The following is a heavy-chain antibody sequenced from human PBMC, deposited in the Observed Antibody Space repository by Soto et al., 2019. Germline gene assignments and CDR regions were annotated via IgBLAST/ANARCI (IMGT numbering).Heavy chain of an antibody. Sequence: SEALSLTCTVSGGSISSYYWSWIRQPPGKGLEWIGYIYYSGSTNYNPSLKSRVTISVDTSKNQFSLKLSSVTAADTAVYYCARGGVWFGELLSKPYYYYGMDVWGQGTTVTVSS. V-gene: IGHV4-59*01. CDR3: ARGGVWFGELLSKPYYYYGMDV. CDR1: GGSISSYY. CDR2: IYYSGST. D-gene: IGHD3-10*01. J-gene: IGHJ6*02.